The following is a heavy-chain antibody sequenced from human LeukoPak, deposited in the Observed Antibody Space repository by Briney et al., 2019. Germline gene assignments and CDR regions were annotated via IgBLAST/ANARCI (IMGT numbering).Heavy chain of an antibody. CDR3: ARAMSIAARLQTIFDY. CDR1: GFTVSSNS. J-gene: IGHJ4*02. CDR2: IYSGGNT. Sequence: GGSLRLSCTVSGFTVSSNSMSWVRQAPGKGLEWVSFIYSGGNTHNSDSVKGRFAISRDNSKNTLYLQMNTLRAEDTAVYYCARAMSIAARLQTIFDYWGQGTLVTVSS. D-gene: IGHD6-6*01. V-gene: IGHV3-53*01.